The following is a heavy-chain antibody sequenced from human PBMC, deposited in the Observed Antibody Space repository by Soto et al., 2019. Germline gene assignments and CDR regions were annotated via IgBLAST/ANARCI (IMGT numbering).Heavy chain of an antibody. J-gene: IGHJ5*02. CDR1: GGSISSGGYS. V-gene: IGHV4-30-2*01. Sequence: SETLSLTCAVSGGSISSGGYSWSWIRQPPGKGLEWIGYTYHSGSTYYNPSLKSRVTISVDKSKNQFSLKLSSVTAADTAVYYCARLGSEDSGSYYILRNWFDPWGQGTLVTVSS. D-gene: IGHD3-10*01. CDR2: TYHSGST. CDR3: ARLGSEDSGSYYILRNWFDP.